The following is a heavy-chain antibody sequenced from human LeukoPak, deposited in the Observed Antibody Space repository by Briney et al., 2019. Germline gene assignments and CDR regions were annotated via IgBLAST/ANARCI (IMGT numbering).Heavy chain of an antibody. CDR1: GGSISSYY. J-gene: IGHJ3*02. Sequence: SETLSLTCTVSGGSISSYYWSWIRQPPGKGLEWIGYIYYSGSTNYNPSLKSRVTISVDTSKNQSSLKLSSVTAADTAVYYCARVPPIDAFDIWGQGTMVTVSS. CDR3: ARVPPIDAFDI. CDR2: IYYSGST. V-gene: IGHV4-59*01.